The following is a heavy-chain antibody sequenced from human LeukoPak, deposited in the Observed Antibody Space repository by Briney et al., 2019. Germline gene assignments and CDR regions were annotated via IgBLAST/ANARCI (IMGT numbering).Heavy chain of an antibody. J-gene: IGHJ5*02. D-gene: IGHD2-15*01. CDR3: ARGYCSGGSCSARGRFDP. V-gene: IGHV1-8*02. CDR2: MNPNSGNT. Sequence: GASVKVSCKASGYTFTSYGINWVRQATGQGLEWMGWMNPNSGNTGYAQKFQGRVTMTRNTSISTAYMELSSLRSEDTAVYYCARGYCSGGSCSARGRFDPWGQGTLVTVSS. CDR1: GYTFTSYG.